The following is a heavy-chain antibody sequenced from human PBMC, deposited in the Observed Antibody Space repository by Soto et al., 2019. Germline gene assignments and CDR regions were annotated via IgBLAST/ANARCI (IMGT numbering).Heavy chain of an antibody. CDR2: IAFDGSNK. Sequence: QVQLVESGGDVVQPGRSLILSCAASGFTFSSYGMHCVRQYPGKGLEWMALIAFDGSNKYYADPLNVLFTISRYNSKNTLYLQMNSLRAEDTAVYYCAKELGRGAPGMRLGSLYLGEAIGPDYWGQGTLVTVSS. J-gene: IGHJ4*02. V-gene: IGHV3-30*18. D-gene: IGHD6-13*01. CDR1: GFTFSSYG. CDR3: AKELGRGAPGMRLGSLYLGEAIGPDY.